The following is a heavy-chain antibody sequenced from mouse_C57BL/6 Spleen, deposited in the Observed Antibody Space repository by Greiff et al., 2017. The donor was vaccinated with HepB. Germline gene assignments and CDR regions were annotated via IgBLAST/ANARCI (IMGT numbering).Heavy chain of an antibody. CDR2: IRSKSSNYAT. CDR3: VRNDGYFDYYAMDY. Sequence: EVKLVESGGGLVQPKGSLKLSCAASGFTFNTYAMHWVRQAPGKGLEWVARIRSKSSNYATYYADSVKDRFTISSDDSQSMLYLQMNNLKTEDTAMYYCVRNDGYFDYYAMDYWGQGTSVTVSS. D-gene: IGHD2-3*01. J-gene: IGHJ4*01. V-gene: IGHV10-3*01. CDR1: GFTFNTYA.